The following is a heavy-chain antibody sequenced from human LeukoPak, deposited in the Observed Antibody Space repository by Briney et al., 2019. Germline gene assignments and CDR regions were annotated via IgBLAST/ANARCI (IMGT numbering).Heavy chain of an antibody. CDR2: IYTSGST. V-gene: IGHV4-61*02. CDR1: GGSISSGSYY. Sequence: SETLSLTCTVSGGSISSGSYYWSWIRQPAGKGLEWIGRIYTSGSTNYNPSLKSRVTISVDTSKNQFSLKLSSVTAADSAVYYCARETDWGDRDYWGQGTLVTVSP. D-gene: IGHD3/OR15-3a*01. CDR3: ARETDWGDRDY. J-gene: IGHJ4*02.